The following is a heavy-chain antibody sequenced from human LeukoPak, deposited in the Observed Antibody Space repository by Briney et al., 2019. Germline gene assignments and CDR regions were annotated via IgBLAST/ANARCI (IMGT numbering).Heavy chain of an antibody. Sequence: GGSLKLSCAASGFTFSSYSMNWVRQAPGKGLEWVALISESGSNKYYAASVKGRFTISRDNSKNTLYLHMNSLRSEDAALYYCAIRPLSSMDVWGQGTTVTVSS. V-gene: IGHV3-30*03. CDR3: AIRPLSSMDV. CDR1: GFTFSSYS. D-gene: IGHD1-26*01. J-gene: IGHJ6*02. CDR2: ISESGSNK.